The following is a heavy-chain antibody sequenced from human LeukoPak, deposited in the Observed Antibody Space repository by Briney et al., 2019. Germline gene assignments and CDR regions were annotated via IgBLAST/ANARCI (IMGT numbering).Heavy chain of an antibody. J-gene: IGHJ6*03. CDR1: GGTFSSYA. V-gene: IGHV1-69*13. CDR3: ARGGRGSGSFSYYYYYMDV. CDR2: IIPIFGTA. Sequence: SVKVSCKASGGTFSSYAISWVRQAPGQGLEWMGGIIPIFGTANYAQKFQGRVTITADESTSTAYMELSSLRSEDTAVYYCARGGRGSGSFSYYYYYMDVWGKGTTVTISS. D-gene: IGHD3-10*01.